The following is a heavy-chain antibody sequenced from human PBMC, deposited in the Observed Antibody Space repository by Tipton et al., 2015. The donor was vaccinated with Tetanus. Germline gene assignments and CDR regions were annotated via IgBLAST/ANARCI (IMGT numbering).Heavy chain of an antibody. D-gene: IGHD6-6*01. CDR3: ARSESRIAPRIPWGMDI. Sequence: GSLRLSCAASGFSFNSYSMNWVRLAPGKGLEWISYISHTGTTTYYSASVMGRFTVSRDNTKNSLYLEINSLRAEDTAIYYCARSESRIAPRIPWGMDIWGQGTTVTVSS. V-gene: IGHV3-48*04. J-gene: IGHJ6*02. CDR2: ISHTGTTT. CDR1: GFSFNSYS.